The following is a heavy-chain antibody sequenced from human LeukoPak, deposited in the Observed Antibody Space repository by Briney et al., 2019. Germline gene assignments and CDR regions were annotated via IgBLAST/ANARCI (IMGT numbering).Heavy chain of an antibody. V-gene: IGHV5-51*01. J-gene: IGHJ3*02. CDR2: IYPGDSDT. CDR1: GYSFTSYW. Sequence: GESLKIPCKGPGYSFTSYWIGWVRQMPGKGLEWMGIIYPGDSDTRYSPPFQGQVTISADKSISTAYLQWSSLKASDTAMYYCARLGAMIVVAGAFDIWGQGTMVTVSS. CDR3: ARLGAMIVVAGAFDI. D-gene: IGHD3-22*01.